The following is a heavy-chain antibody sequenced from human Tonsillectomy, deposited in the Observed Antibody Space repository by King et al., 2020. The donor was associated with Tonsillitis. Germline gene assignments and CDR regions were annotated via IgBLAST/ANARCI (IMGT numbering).Heavy chain of an antibody. CDR2: IYHSGST. D-gene: IGHD2-21*02. Sequence: VQLQESGPGLVKPSETLSLTCAVSGYSISSGYYWGWIRQPPVKGLEWIGSIYHSGSTYFNPSLKSRVTISVNTSKNQFSLQLSSVTAADTAVYYCARVGEHIVVVTAIPGAFDIWGQGTMVTVSS. V-gene: IGHV4-38-2*01. J-gene: IGHJ3*02. CDR1: GYSISSGYY. CDR3: ARVGEHIVVVTAIPGAFDI.